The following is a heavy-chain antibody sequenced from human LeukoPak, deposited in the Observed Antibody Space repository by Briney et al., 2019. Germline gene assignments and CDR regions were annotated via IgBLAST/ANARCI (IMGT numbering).Heavy chain of an antibody. V-gene: IGHV1-24*01. CDR2: FDPADGKI. D-gene: IGHD4-17*01. J-gene: IGHJ4*02. Sequence: ASVKVSCKLSGYTGIELSMHWVRQVPGKGLEWMGGFDPADGKIIYAQRLQGRVIMTEDTSTDTAYMELSSLGSEDTAVYYCATLDGDGNYGFVGYWGQGTLVTVSS. CDR1: GYTGIELS. CDR3: ATLDGDGNYGFVGY.